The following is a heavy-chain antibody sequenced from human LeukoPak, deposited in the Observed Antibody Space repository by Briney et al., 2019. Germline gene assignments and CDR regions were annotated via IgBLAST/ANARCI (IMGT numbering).Heavy chain of an antibody. CDR3: AREDQAGMDIVATLVY. CDR1: GYTFTGYY. CDR2: INPNSGGT. V-gene: IGHV1-2*02. Sequence: ASVNVSCKASGYTFTGYYMHWVRQAPGQGLEWMGWINPNSGGTNYAQKFQGRVTMTRDTSISTAYMELSRLRSDDTAVYYCAREDQAGMDIVATLVYWGQGTPVTVSS. D-gene: IGHD5-12*01. J-gene: IGHJ4*02.